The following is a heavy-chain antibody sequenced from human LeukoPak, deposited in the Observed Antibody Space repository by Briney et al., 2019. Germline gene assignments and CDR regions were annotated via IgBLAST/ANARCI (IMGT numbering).Heavy chain of an antibody. Sequence: ASVKVSCKASGYTFTSYDINWVRQATGQGLEWTGWMNPNSGNTGYAQKFQGRVTITRNTSISTAYMGLSSLRSEDTAVYYCARVPSYCSSTSCRRYYFDYWGQGTLVTVSS. CDR1: GYTFTSYD. CDR3: ARVPSYCSSTSCRRYYFDY. CDR2: MNPNSGNT. V-gene: IGHV1-8*03. J-gene: IGHJ4*02. D-gene: IGHD2-2*01.